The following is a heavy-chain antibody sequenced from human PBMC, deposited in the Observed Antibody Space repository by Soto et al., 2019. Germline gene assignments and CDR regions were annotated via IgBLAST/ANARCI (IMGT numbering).Heavy chain of an antibody. V-gene: IGHV1-69*12. CDR1: GGTFSSYA. D-gene: IGHD2-21*02. Sequence: QVQLVQSGAEVKKPGSSVKVSCKASGGTFSSYAISWVRQAPGQGLEWMGGIIPIFGTANYAQKFQGRVTITADESTSTADMEPSSLSSEDTAVYYCAIAYCGGDCYPKSQSYYYYAMDVWGQGTTVTVSS. CDR3: AIAYCGGDCYPKSQSYYYYAMDV. J-gene: IGHJ6*02. CDR2: IIPIFGTA.